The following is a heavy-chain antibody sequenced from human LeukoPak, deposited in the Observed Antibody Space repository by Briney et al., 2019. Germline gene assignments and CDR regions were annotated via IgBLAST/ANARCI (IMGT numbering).Heavy chain of an antibody. J-gene: IGHJ3*02. D-gene: IGHD3-3*01. CDR1: GFTFSSYG. Sequence: PGGSLRLSCAASGFTFSSYGMHWVRQAPGKGLEGVAVISYDGSNKYYADSMKGRFTISRDNSKNTLYLQMNSLRAEDTAVYYCARDGALWYDFWSGPPSSPFDIWGQGTMVTVSS. CDR3: ARDGALWYDFWSGPPSSPFDI. V-gene: IGHV3-30*03. CDR2: ISYDGSNK.